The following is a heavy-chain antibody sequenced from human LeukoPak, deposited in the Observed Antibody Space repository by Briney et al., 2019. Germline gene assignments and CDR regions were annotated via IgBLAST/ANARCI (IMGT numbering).Heavy chain of an antibody. D-gene: IGHD6-19*01. J-gene: IGHJ4*02. V-gene: IGHV3-7*04. Sequence: GGSPRLSCSASGFPFSHYWMTWVRQAPGKGLEWVANINQDESEKYYVDSVKGRFTISRDNARNSLYLQMNSPRAEDTAVYFCARAAGALNFWGQGTLVTVSS. CDR3: ARAAGALNF. CDR1: GFPFSHYW. CDR2: INQDESEK.